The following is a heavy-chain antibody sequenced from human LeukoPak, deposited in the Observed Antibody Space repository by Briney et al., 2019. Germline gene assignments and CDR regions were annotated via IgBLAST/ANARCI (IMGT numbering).Heavy chain of an antibody. Sequence: PGSSLRLSCAASGLSFSSYAMHWVRQAPGKGLEWVAVISYDGTEKYYGDSVKGRFTISRDNSKNTLYLQMNSLRAEDTAVYYCANEIRPNDYWGQGTQVTVSS. J-gene: IGHJ4*02. D-gene: IGHD4-17*01. V-gene: IGHV3-30-3*02. CDR1: GLSFSSYA. CDR2: ISYDGTEK. CDR3: ANEIRPNDY.